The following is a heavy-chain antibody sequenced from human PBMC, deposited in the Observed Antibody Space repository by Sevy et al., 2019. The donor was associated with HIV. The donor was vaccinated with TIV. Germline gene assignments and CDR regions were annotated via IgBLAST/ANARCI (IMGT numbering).Heavy chain of an antibody. CDR1: GYTLTELS. J-gene: IGHJ4*02. V-gene: IGHV1-24*01. Sequence: ASVKVSCKVSGYTLTELSMHWVRQTPGKGLEWMGGFDPEDGETIYAQKFQGRITVTEDTSKDTAYMELSTLRSNDTAMHDWATLGHENDYEGEANYYMDYWGQGTLFTVSS. CDR2: FDPEDGET. CDR3: ATLGHENDYEGEANYYMDY. D-gene: IGHD4-17*01.